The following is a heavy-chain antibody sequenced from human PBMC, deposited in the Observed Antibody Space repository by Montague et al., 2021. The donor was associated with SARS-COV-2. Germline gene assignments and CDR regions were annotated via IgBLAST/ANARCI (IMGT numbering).Heavy chain of an antibody. CDR1: GGSVGSSHYY. CDR3: ARGLYNWNYEHWFDT. V-gene: IGHV4-39*01. CDR2: IYYSGST. D-gene: IGHD1-7*01. J-gene: IGHJ5*02. Sequence: ETLSLTCTVSGGSVGSSHYYWAWIRQPPGKGLEWIGTIYYSGSTYYNPSPRSRVTIDVDASTNQFSLELHSVTAADTAVYFCARGLYNWNYEHWFDTWGQGTLVTVSS.